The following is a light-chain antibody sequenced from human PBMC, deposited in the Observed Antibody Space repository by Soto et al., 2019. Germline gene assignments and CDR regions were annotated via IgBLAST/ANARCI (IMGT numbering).Light chain of an antibody. J-gene: IGLJ3*02. CDR2: EGS. CDR3: CSYAGSSIWV. CDR1: SSDVGSYNL. V-gene: IGLV2-23*01. Sequence: QLVLTQPASVSGSPGQSITVSCTGTSSDVGSYNLVSWYQQHPGKAPKLMIHEGSKRPSGVSNRFSGSKSGNTASLTISGLQAEDEAYYYCCSYAGSSIWVFGGGTKLTVL.